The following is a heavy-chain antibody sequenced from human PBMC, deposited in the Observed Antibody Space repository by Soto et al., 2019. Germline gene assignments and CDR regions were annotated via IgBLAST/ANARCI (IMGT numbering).Heavy chain of an antibody. V-gene: IGHV4-4*07. CDR2: FSLSGAT. D-gene: IGHD1-1*01. CDR1: GASITTSSY. CDR3: ARGTTPPGAPAWYYFDS. J-gene: IGHJ4*02. Sequence: PSETLSLTCTVSGASITTSSYWSWIRQPAGKGLEWIGRFSLSGATNYNPSLRSRVTMSADVSKNQFSLRLTSVTAADTALYYCARGTTPPGAPAWYYFDSWGQGTLVTVSS.